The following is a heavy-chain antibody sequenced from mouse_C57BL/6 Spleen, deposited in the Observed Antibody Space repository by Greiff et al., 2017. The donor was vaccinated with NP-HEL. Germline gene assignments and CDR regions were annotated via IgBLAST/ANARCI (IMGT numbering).Heavy chain of an antibody. Sequence: EVQLQQSGPELVKPGASVKISCKASGYTFTDYYMNWVKQSHGKSLEWIGDINPNNGGTSYNQKFKGKATLTVDKSSSTAYMELRSLTSEDSAVYYCARNGLKGYYLDYWGQGTTLTVAA. J-gene: IGHJ2*01. CDR2: INPNNGGT. V-gene: IGHV1-26*01. CDR1: GYTFTDYY. CDR3: ARNGLKGYYLDY.